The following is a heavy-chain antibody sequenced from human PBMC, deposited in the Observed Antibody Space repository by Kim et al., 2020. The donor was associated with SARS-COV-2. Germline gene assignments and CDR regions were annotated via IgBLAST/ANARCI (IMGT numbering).Heavy chain of an antibody. J-gene: IGHJ4*02. D-gene: IGHD6-13*01. CDR3: ARDLIAAAGTPSDY. CDR1: GFTVSSNY. V-gene: IGHV3-66*02. CDR2: IYSGGST. Sequence: GGSLRLSCAASGFTVSSNYMSWVRQAPGKGLEWVSVIYSGGSTYYADSVKGRFTISKDNTKNTRYLQMNSLRAEDTAVYYCARDLIAAAGTPSDYWGQGTLVTVSS.